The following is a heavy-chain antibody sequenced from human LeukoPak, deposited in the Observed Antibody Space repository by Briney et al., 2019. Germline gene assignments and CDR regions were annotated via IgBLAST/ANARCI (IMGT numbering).Heavy chain of an antibody. V-gene: IGHV1-18*01. CDR2: ISAYNGNT. Sequence: ASVKVSCKASGYTFTSYDINWVRQAPGQGLEWMGWISAYNGNTNYAQKLQGRVTMTTDTSTSTAYMELRSLRSDDTAVYYCARDTFLYCSSTSCFHFDYWGQGTLVTVSS. D-gene: IGHD2-2*01. CDR1: GYTFTSYD. CDR3: ARDTFLYCSSTSCFHFDY. J-gene: IGHJ4*02.